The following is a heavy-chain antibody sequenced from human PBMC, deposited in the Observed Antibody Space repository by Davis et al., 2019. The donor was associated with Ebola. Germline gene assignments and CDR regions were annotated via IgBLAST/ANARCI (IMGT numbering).Heavy chain of an antibody. Sequence: GGSLRLSCAASGFTFSGSAMHWVRQASGKGLEWVGRIRSKANSYATAYAASVKGRFTISSDDSKNTAYLQMNSLKTEDTAVYYCTGLYSSSSGPFPLRQGTLVTVSS. J-gene: IGHJ5*02. CDR2: IRSKANSYAT. V-gene: IGHV3-73*01. CDR3: TGLYSSSSGPFP. CDR1: GFTFSGSA. D-gene: IGHD6-6*01.